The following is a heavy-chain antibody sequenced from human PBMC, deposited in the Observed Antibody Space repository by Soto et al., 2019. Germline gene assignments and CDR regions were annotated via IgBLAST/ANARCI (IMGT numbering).Heavy chain of an antibody. D-gene: IGHD6-13*01. CDR2: ISYDGSNK. Sequence: GGSLRLSCAASGVTFSSYAMHWVRQAPGKGLEWVAVISYDGSNKYYADSVKGRFTISRDNSKNTLYLQMNSLRAEDTAVYYCARDWKPGPAAAGTFGGDYWGQGTLVTVSS. J-gene: IGHJ4*02. CDR1: GVTFSSYA. V-gene: IGHV3-30-3*01. CDR3: ARDWKPGPAAAGTFGGDY.